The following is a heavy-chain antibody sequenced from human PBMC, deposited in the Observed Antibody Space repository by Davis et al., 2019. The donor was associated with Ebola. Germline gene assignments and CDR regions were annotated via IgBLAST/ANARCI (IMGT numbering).Heavy chain of an antibody. CDR3: ARDQGSSPGV. D-gene: IGHD6-6*01. J-gene: IGHJ1*01. V-gene: IGHV4-4*02. CDR1: GDSIITNW. CDR2: IHQIEGT. Sequence: MPGGSLRLSCAVSGDSIITNWWSWVRQPPGKGLEWIGEIHQIEGTNFNPSLKSRVTISMDTSRNHFSLKLSSVTAADTAIYYCARDQGSSPGVWGQGTLVIVSS.